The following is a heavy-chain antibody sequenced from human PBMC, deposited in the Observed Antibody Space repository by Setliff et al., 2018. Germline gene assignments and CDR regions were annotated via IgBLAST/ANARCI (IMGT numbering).Heavy chain of an antibody. CDR1: GGSFSTYY. D-gene: IGHD1-7*01. CDR2: INHSGST. CDR3: ARFTGTTPYYYGMDV. Sequence: SETLSLTCAVYGGSFSTYYWIWIRQPPGKGLEWIGEINHSGSTNYNPSLKSRVTISVDTSKSQFSLKLSSVTAADTAIYYCARFTGTTPYYYGMDVWGQGTTVTVSS. J-gene: IGHJ6*02. V-gene: IGHV4-34*01.